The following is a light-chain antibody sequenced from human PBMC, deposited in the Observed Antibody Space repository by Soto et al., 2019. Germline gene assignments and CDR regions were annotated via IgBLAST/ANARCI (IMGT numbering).Light chain of an antibody. V-gene: IGKV1-5*01. CDR3: QQYSSYSAWT. CDR2: DAS. J-gene: IGKJ1*01. Sequence: DIQMTQTPSTLSASVGDRVTITCRASHSISKWLAWHQQKPGKAPKLLIYDASSLQSGVPPRFSGTGSGTDFTLTIRSLQPDDIATYYCQQYSSYSAWTFGEGTMVDIK. CDR1: HSISKW.